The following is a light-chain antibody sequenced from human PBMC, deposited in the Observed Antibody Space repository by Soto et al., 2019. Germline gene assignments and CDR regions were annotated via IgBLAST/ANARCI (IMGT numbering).Light chain of an antibody. CDR3: SSYVGTNSYV. V-gene: IGLV2-8*01. Sequence: QSALTQPHSASGSPGQSVTISCTGTSSDVGGYNYVSWYQHHPGKAPKLIIYEVYKRPSGVPDRFSGSKSGNTAALIVSGLQAEDEADYYCSSYVGTNSYVFGTGTKLTVL. CDR1: SSDVGGYNY. J-gene: IGLJ1*01. CDR2: EVY.